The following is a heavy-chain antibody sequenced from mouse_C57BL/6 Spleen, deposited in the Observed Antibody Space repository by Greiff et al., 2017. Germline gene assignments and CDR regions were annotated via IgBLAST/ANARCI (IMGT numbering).Heavy chain of an antibody. J-gene: IGHJ1*03. CDR3: ARSDYWYFDV. V-gene: IGHV5-17*01. Sequence: EVQLVESGGGLVKPGGSLKLSCAASGFTFSDYGMHWVRQAPEKGLEWVAYISSGSSTIYYADTVKGRFTIARDNAKNTLFLQMTSLRSEDTAMYYWARSDYWYFDVWGTGTTVTVSS. CDR1: GFTFSDYG. CDR2: ISSGSSTI.